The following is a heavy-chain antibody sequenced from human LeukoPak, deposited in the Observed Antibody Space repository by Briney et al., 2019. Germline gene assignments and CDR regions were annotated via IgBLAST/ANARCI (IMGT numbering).Heavy chain of an antibody. V-gene: IGHV3-64D*06. D-gene: IGHD3-16*01. Sequence: GGSLRLSCSASGFTFSSYAMHWVRQAPGKGLEYVSAISSNGGSTYYADSVKGRFTISRDNSKNTLYLQMSSLRAEDTAVYYCVEVIGGPRGESSPWGQGTLVTVSS. CDR1: GFTFSSYA. CDR3: VEVIGGPRGESSP. J-gene: IGHJ5*02. CDR2: ISSNGGST.